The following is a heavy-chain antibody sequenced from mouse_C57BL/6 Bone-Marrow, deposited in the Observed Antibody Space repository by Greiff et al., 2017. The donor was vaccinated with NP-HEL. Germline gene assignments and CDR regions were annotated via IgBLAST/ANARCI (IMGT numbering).Heavy chain of an antibody. CDR3: ANYGSSYYWYFDV. V-gene: IGHV1-64*01. CDR1: GYTFTSYW. J-gene: IGHJ1*03. CDR2: IHPNSGST. D-gene: IGHD1-1*01. Sequence: VQLQQPGAELVKPGASVKVSCKASGYTFTSYWMHWVKQRPGQGLEWIGRIHPNSGSTNYNEKFKSKATLTVDKSSSTAYMQLSSLTSEDSAVYYCANYGSSYYWYFDVWGTGTTVTVSS.